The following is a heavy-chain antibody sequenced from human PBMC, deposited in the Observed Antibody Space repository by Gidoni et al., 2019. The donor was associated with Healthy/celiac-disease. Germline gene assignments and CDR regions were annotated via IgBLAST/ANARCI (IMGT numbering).Heavy chain of an antibody. CDR3: ARSLYDFWSGYRYFDL. D-gene: IGHD3-3*01. CDR2: IYYSGRT. CDR1: GCSISSSSYY. Sequence: LQLPESGPGLVKPSATLSLTCTVSGCSISSSSYYWGWIRQPPGKGLEWIGSIYYSGRTYYNPSLKSRVTISVDTSKNQFSLKLSSVTAADTAVYYCARSLYDFWSGYRYFDLWGRGTLVTVSS. V-gene: IGHV4-39*01. J-gene: IGHJ2*01.